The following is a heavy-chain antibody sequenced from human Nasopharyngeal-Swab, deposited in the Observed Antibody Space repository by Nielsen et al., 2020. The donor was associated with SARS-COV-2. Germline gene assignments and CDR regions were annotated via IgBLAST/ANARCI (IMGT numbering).Heavy chain of an antibody. D-gene: IGHD3-22*01. J-gene: IGHJ3*02. CDR2: IIPIFGTA. Sequence: SSVNVSCKASGGTFSSYAISWVRQAPGQGLEWMGGIIPIFGTANYAQKFQGRVTITADESTSTAYMELSSLRSEDTVVYYCARVAHYYDSSGYPYAFDIWGQGTMVTVSS. CDR3: ARVAHYYDSSGYPYAFDI. V-gene: IGHV1-69*13. CDR1: GGTFSSYA.